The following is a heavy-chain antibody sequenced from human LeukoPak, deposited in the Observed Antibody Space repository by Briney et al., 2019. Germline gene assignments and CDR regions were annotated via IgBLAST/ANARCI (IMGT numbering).Heavy chain of an antibody. CDR3: AIHNWNFDY. J-gene: IGHJ4*01. D-gene: IGHD1-1*01. Sequence: SETLSLTCTVSGGSISSSSYYWGWIRQPPGKGLEWIGSIYYSGSTYYNPSLKSRVTISVDTSKNQFSLKLSSVTAADTAVYYRAIHNWNFDYWGQGTLVTVSS. V-gene: IGHV4-39*01. CDR1: GGSISSSSYY. CDR2: IYYSGST.